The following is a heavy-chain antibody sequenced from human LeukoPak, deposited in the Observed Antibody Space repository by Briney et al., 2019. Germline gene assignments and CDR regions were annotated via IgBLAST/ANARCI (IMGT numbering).Heavy chain of an antibody. CDR2: ISSNGGST. J-gene: IGHJ4*02. CDR3: ARNYGSGSYYHVPVDY. D-gene: IGHD3-10*01. CDR1: GFTFSSFA. Sequence: GGSLRLSCAASGFTFSSFAMSWVRQAPGKGLEYVSAISSNGGSTYYANSVKGRFTISRDNSKNTLYLQMGSLRAEAMAVYYCARNYGSGSYYHVPVDYWGQGTLVTVSS. V-gene: IGHV3-64*01.